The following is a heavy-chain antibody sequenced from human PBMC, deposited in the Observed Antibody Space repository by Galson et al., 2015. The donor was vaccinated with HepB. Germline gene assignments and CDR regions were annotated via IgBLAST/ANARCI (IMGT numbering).Heavy chain of an antibody. Sequence: SLRLSCAVSGFNFSNYNMNWVRQAPGKGLEWVSYISSRSSAMYYADSVKGRFTISRDNAKNSLYLQMNSLRDEDSAVYFCARGTVVTSYDAFDIWGQGTKVSVSS. CDR3: ARGTVVTSYDAFDI. D-gene: IGHD4-23*01. CDR1: GFNFSNYN. V-gene: IGHV3-48*02. CDR2: ISSRSSAM. J-gene: IGHJ3*02.